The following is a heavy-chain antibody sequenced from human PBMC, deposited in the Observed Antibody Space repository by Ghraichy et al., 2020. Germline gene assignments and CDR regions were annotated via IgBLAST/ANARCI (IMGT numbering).Heavy chain of an antibody. J-gene: IGHJ5*01. Sequence: QTLSLTCAISGDSVSSSSAAWNWIRQSPSRGLEWLGRTYYRSKWYNDYAVSVKSRLTIDPDTSKNQFSLHLTSVTPEDTAVYYCTRDIRQLNWFDSWGQGTLVTVSS. D-gene: IGHD1-1*01. CDR1: GDSVSSSSAA. CDR3: TRDIRQLNWFDS. CDR2: TYYRSKWYN. V-gene: IGHV6-1*01.